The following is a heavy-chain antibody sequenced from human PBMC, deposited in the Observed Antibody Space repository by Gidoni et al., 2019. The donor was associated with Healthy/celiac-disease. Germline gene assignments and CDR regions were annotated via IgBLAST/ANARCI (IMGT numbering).Heavy chain of an antibody. J-gene: IGHJ6*02. CDR2: INPSGGIT. Sequence: QVQLVQSGAEVKKAGTAVNVTCKASGYTSTSSYMHWVRQAPGQGLEWMGIINPSGGITSYAQKFQGRVTMTRDTSTSTVYMELSSLRSEDTAVYYCASELNSSWYGVGLVMDVWGQGTTVTVSS. V-gene: IGHV1-46*03. CDR1: GYTSTSSY. CDR3: ASELNSSWYGVGLVMDV. D-gene: IGHD6-13*01.